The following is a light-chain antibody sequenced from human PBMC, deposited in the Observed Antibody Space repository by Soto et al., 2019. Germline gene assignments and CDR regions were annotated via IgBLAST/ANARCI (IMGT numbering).Light chain of an antibody. CDR1: QSVLYSSNNKNY. Sequence: DIVMTQSPESLAVSLGERATINCRSSQSVLYSSNNKNYLAWYQHKPGQPPKLLIYWASIRGSGVPDRFSGSGSGTDFTLTISSLQAEDVAVYYCQQYYDTLFTFGPGTKVNVK. CDR2: WAS. V-gene: IGKV4-1*01. CDR3: QQYYDTLFT. J-gene: IGKJ3*01.